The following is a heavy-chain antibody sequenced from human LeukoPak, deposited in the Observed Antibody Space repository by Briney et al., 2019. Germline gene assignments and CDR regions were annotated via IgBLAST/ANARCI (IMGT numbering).Heavy chain of an antibody. V-gene: IGHV1-8*03. CDR2: MNPNSGNT. Sequence: ASVKVSCKASGYTFTIYDINWVRQATGQGLEWMGWMNPNSGNTGYAQKFQGRVTITRNTSISTAYMELSSLRSEDTAVYYCARSIAARSGVWFDPWGQGTLVTVSS. J-gene: IGHJ5*02. CDR1: GYTFTIYD. CDR3: ARSIAARSGVWFDP. D-gene: IGHD6-6*01.